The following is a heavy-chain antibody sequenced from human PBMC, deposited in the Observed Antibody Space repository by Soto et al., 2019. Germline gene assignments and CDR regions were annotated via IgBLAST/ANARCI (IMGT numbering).Heavy chain of an antibody. V-gene: IGHV3-33*01. J-gene: IGHJ4*02. D-gene: IGHD6-13*01. CDR2: IWYDGSNK. CDR3: ARDSPYRSSENQGGYFDY. Sequence: GGSLRLSCAASGFTFSSYGFHWVRQAPGKGLEWVAVIWYDGSNKYYADSVKGRFTISRDNSKNTLYLQMNSLRAEDTAVYYCARDSPYRSSENQGGYFDYWGQGTLVTVSS. CDR1: GFTFSSYG.